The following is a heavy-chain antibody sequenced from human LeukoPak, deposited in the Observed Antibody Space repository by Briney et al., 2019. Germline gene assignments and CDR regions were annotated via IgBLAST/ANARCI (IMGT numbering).Heavy chain of an antibody. D-gene: IGHD3-22*01. CDR3: AREGGDYYDSSGYYSPHYFDY. J-gene: IGHJ4*02. CDR2: ISSSSSYI. V-gene: IGHV3-21*01. Sequence: GGSLRLSCAASGFTFSSYAMSWVRQAPGKGLEWVSSISSSSSYIYYADSVKGRFTISRDNSKNTLYLQMNSLRAEDTAVYYCAREGGDYYDSSGYYSPHYFDYWGQGTLVTVSS. CDR1: GFTFSSYA.